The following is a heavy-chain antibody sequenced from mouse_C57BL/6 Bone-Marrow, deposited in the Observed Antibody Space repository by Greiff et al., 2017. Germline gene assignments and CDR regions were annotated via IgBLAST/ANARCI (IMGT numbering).Heavy chain of an antibody. V-gene: IGHV6-3*01. Sequence: VQLKESGGGLVQPGGSMKLSCVASGFTFSNYWMNWVRQSPEKGLEWVAQIRLKSDNYATHYAESVKGRFTISRDDSKSSVYLQMNNLRAEDTGIYYCTGDLTGDYYFDYWGQGTTLTVSS. J-gene: IGHJ2*01. D-gene: IGHD4-1*01. CDR2: IRLKSDNYAT. CDR3: TGDLTGDYYFDY. CDR1: GFTFSNYW.